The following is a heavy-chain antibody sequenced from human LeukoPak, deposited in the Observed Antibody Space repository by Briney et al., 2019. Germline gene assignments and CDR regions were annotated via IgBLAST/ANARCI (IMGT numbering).Heavy chain of an antibody. D-gene: IGHD6-6*01. V-gene: IGHV1-2*02. CDR2: INPNSGGT. Sequence: ASVKVSCKVSGYTLTELSMHWVRQAPGQGLEWMGWINPNSGGTNYAQKFQGRVTMTRDTSISTAYMELSRLRSDDTAVYYCARDREYSSLFDYWGQGTLVTVSS. CDR1: GYTLTELS. CDR3: ARDREYSSLFDY. J-gene: IGHJ4*02.